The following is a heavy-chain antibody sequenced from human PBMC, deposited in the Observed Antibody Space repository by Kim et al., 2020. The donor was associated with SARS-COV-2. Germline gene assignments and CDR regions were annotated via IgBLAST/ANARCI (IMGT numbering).Heavy chain of an antibody. J-gene: IGHJ4*02. V-gene: IGHV3-23*01. Sequence: GGSLRLSCTVSGFTFSDYSMTWVRQAPGKGLEWVSVIGADGSVAHYADSVRGRFTISRDNSRSTVYLQMNSLRAEDPAIFYCAKLVQFGVESFNYWGQG. CDR3: AKLVQFGVESFNY. CDR2: IGADGSVA. CDR1: GFTFSDYS. D-gene: IGHD3-16*01.